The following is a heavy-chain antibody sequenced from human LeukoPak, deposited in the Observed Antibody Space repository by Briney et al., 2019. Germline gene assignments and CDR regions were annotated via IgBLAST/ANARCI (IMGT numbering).Heavy chain of an antibody. J-gene: IGHJ4*02. CDR3: ARSWHQGPPSYFDF. CDR2: ISAYNGNK. D-gene: IGHD5-12*01. Sequence: ASVKVSCKASVYTFTSYGISWVGQAPGQGLEWMGWISAYNGNKNDAQKLQGRVTMTTETSTSTVYMELRSLTSADAAIYYCARSWHQGPPSYFDFWGQGTLVTVSS. V-gene: IGHV1-18*01. CDR1: VYTFTSYG.